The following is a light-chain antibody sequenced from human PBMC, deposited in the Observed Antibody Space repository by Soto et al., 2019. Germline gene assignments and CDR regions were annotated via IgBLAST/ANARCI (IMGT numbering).Light chain of an antibody. CDR2: DAS. Sequence: DIQMTQSPSSLSASVGDRVTITCQASHGIRNYFYWYQQKPGQAPKLLINDASRLQTGVPSRFSGSGSGTDFIFTISSLQPDDIATYHCQQYDNLPLTFGGGTKVEI. CDR1: HGIRNY. J-gene: IGKJ4*02. CDR3: QQYDNLPLT. V-gene: IGKV1-33*01.